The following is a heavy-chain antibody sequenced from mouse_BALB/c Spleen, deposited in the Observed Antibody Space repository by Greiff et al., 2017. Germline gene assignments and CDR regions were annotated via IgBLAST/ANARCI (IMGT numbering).Heavy chain of an antibody. CDR3: ARHDYDDGFAY. CDR1: GFTFSSYA. CDR2: ISSGGSYT. Sequence: EVHLVESGGGLVKPGGSLKLSCAASGFTFSSYAMSWVRQTPENRLEWVATISSGGSYTYYPDSVKGRFTISRDNAKNTLYLQMSSLRSEDTAMYYCARHDYDDGFAYWGQGTLVTVSA. D-gene: IGHD2-4*01. J-gene: IGHJ3*01. V-gene: IGHV5-9-3*01.